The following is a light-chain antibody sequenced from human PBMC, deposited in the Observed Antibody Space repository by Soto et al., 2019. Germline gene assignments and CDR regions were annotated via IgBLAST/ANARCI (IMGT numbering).Light chain of an antibody. CDR2: GAS. CDR3: QQSYRTPT. J-gene: IGKJ5*01. Sequence: AIRMTQSPSSFSASTGDRVTITVRASQGISSYLAWYQQKPGKAPKLLIYGASTLQSGVPSRFSGSGSGTDYTLTISSLQPEDFATYYCQQSYRTPTFGQGTRLEIK. V-gene: IGKV1-8*01. CDR1: QGISSY.